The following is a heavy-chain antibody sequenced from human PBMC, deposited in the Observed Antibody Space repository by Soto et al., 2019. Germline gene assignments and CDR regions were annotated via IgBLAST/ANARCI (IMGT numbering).Heavy chain of an antibody. CDR3: ERDSSSDNYFDY. CDR1: GFTFSSYA. CDR2: ISYDGSNK. D-gene: IGHD6-13*01. Sequence: QVQLVESGGGVVQPGRSLRLSCAASGFTFSSYAMHWVRQAPGKGLEWVAVISYDGSNKYYADSVKGRITISRDNAKNTLYPQMNSLKAEDTAVYYCERDSSSDNYFDYWGQGTLVTVSS. V-gene: IGHV3-30-3*01. J-gene: IGHJ4*02.